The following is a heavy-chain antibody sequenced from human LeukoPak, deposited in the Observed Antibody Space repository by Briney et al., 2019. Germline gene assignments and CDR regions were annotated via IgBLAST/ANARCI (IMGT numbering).Heavy chain of an antibody. V-gene: IGHV3-48*03. CDR3: ARPYTAYAFDY. CDR1: GFTFSSYA. D-gene: IGHD5-12*01. CDR2: ISRSGSTI. J-gene: IGHJ4*02. Sequence: PGGSLRLSCAASGFTFSSYAMSWVRQAPGKGLEWISYISRSGSTIFYADSVKGRFTISRDNAKNSLYLQMNSLRAEDTAVYYCARPYTAYAFDYWGQGTLVTVSS.